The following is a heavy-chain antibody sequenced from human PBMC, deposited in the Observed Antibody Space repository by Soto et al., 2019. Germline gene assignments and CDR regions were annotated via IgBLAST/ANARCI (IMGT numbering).Heavy chain of an antibody. Sequence: EVQLLESGGGLVQPGGSLRLSCAVSGFTFSSDAMSWVRQAPGKGLEWVSSLSNSGTSTYYADSVKGRFIISRDSSKNTLYVQMSSLRAEDTAVYYCAKRGDSLSWYWFDPWGQGALVSVSS. V-gene: IGHV3-23*01. D-gene: IGHD6-13*01. CDR2: LSNSGTST. CDR3: AKRGDSLSWYWFDP. CDR1: GFTFSSDA. J-gene: IGHJ5*02.